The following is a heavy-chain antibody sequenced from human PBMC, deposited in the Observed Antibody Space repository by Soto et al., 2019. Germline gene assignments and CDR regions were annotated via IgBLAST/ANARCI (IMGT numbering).Heavy chain of an antibody. CDR1: GFTFSSYS. D-gene: IGHD1-7*01. Sequence: EVQLVESGGGLVKPGGSLRLSCAASGFTFSSYSMNWVRQAPGKGLEWVSSISSSGSTIYYADSVKGRFTISRDNAKNSLYLQMNSLRAEDTAVYYCARGYNWNYVPFDYWGQGTLVTVSS. J-gene: IGHJ4*02. CDR2: ISSSGSTI. V-gene: IGHV3-21*01. CDR3: ARGYNWNYVPFDY.